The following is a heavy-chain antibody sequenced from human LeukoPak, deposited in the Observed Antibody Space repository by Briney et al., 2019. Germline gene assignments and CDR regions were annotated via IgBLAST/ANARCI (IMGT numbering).Heavy chain of an antibody. Sequence: ASVKVSCKASGHTFTSYAMHWVRQAPGQRLEWMGWINAGNGNTKYSQKFQGRVTITRDTSASTAYMELSSLRSEDTAVYYCAREGDFWSGYYFDYWGQGTLVTVSS. CDR1: GHTFTSYA. D-gene: IGHD3-3*01. V-gene: IGHV1-3*01. CDR3: AREGDFWSGYYFDY. J-gene: IGHJ4*02. CDR2: INAGNGNT.